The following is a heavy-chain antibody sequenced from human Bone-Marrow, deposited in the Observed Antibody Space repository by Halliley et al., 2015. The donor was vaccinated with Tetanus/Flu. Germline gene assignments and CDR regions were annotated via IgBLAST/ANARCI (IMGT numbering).Heavy chain of an antibody. Sequence: VGKIYNRGNPHNNPSLKRRVTMSVDKSKNQFSRKVTSVTAADTAVYYCATASSGPGFAYWGQGTLVSVSS. D-gene: IGHD6-25*01. CDR2: IYNRGNP. J-gene: IGHJ4*02. CDR3: ATASSGPGFAY. V-gene: IGHV4-4*02.